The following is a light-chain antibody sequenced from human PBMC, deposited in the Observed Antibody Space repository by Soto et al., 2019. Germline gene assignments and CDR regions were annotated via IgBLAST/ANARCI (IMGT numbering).Light chain of an antibody. V-gene: IGKV1-5*01. J-gene: IGKJ1*01. CDR2: DAS. Sequence: DIQMTQSPSTLSASVADRVTITCRASQSIASWLAWYQQKPGQAPKLLIYDASTLQSGVPSRFSGSGSETEFTLTISSLRPDDLATYYCQQYNRNSISWTFGQGTKVEMK. CDR3: QQYNRNSISWT. CDR1: QSIASW.